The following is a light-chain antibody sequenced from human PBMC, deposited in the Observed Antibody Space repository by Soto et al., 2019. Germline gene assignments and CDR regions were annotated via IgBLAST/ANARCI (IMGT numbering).Light chain of an antibody. J-gene: IGLJ3*02. CDR3: LLSCSGALWV. CDR2: DTS. Sequence: QAVVTQEPSLTVSPGGTVTLTCGSSTGAVTSGHYPYWFQQKPGQAPRTLIYDTSNKHSWTPARFSGSRLGGKAALTLSGAQPEDEAAYYCLLSCSGALWVFGGGTKLTVL. V-gene: IGLV7-46*01. CDR1: TGAVTSGHY.